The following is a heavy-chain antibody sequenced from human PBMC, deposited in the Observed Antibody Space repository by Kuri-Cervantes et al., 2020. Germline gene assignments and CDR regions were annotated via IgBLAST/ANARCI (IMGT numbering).Heavy chain of an antibody. D-gene: IGHD2-2*01. CDR1: GFTFSSYS. CDR2: IYSGGST. CDR3: ARGMYCSSTSCSFDY. V-gene: IGHV3-53*01. J-gene: IGHJ4*02. Sequence: ETLSLTCAASGFTFSSYSMNWVRQAPGKGLEWVSVIYSGGSTYYADSVKGRFTISRDNSKNTLYLQMNSLRAEDTAVYYCARGMYCSSTSCSFDYWGQGTLVTVSS.